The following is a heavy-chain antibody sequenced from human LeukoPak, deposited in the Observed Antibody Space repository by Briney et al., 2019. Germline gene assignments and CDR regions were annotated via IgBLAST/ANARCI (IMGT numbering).Heavy chain of an antibody. CDR2: INHSGST. CDR3: ARARGLRLGELSW. V-gene: IGHV4-34*01. Sequence: PSETLSLTCAVYGGSFSGYYWSWIRQPPGKGLEWIGEINHSGSTNYNPSLKSRVTISVDTSKNQFSLKLSSVTAADTAVYYCARARGLRLGELSWWGQGTLVTVSS. CDR1: GGSFSGYY. J-gene: IGHJ4*02. D-gene: IGHD3-16*02.